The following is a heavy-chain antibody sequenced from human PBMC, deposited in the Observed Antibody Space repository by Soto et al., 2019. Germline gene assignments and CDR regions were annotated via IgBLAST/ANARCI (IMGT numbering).Heavy chain of an antibody. CDR2: IIPIFGTA. CDR1: GGTFSSYA. D-gene: IGHD4-4*01. V-gene: IGHV1-69*13. CDR3: ARVRGTTVTTSWFDP. J-gene: IGHJ5*02. Sequence: SVKVSCKASGGTFSSYAISWVRQAPGQGLEWMGGIIPIFGTANYAQKFQGRVTITADESTSTAYMELSSLRSEDTAVYYCARVRGTTVTTSWFDPWGQGTLVTVSS.